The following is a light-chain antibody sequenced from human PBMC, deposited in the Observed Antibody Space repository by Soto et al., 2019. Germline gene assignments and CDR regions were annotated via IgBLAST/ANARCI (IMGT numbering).Light chain of an antibody. CDR1: QSVSSSY. Sequence: EIVLTQSPGTLSLSPWERATLSCRASQSVSSSYLAWYQQKPGQAPRLLIYGASSRATGIPDRFSGSGSGTDFTLTISRLEPEDFAVYYCQQYDSSPLTFGGGTKVDIK. J-gene: IGKJ4*01. CDR2: GAS. CDR3: QQYDSSPLT. V-gene: IGKV3-20*01.